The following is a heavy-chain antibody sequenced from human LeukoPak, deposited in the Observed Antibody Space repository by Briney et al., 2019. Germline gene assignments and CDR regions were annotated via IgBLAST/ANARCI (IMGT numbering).Heavy chain of an antibody. CDR2: IKDKSNGGTT. Sequence: GGSLRLSCAASEFTFNNAWTSWVRQAPGKGLEWVGQIKDKSNGGTTDYAAPVKGRFTISRDDSESMLYLQMNSLKTEDTAVYYCKGRNVGIDIWGQGTMVTVSS. V-gene: IGHV3-15*01. CDR1: EFTFNNAW. CDR3: KGRNVGIDI. J-gene: IGHJ3*02. D-gene: IGHD1-14*01.